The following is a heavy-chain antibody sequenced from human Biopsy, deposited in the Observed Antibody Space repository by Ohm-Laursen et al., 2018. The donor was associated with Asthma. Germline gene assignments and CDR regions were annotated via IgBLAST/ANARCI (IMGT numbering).Heavy chain of an antibody. D-gene: IGHD4-23*01. V-gene: IGHV3-30*03. Sequence: SLRLSCTASGFVFSQSGMHWVRQAPGKGLEWVALISSDGHNKYYKDSVKGRFTISRDNSKLKLYLEINSLRVEDSAVYYCARESGQDSGGTGAFDRWGQGIMVAVSS. CDR3: ARESGQDSGGTGAFDR. J-gene: IGHJ3*02. CDR2: ISSDGHNK. CDR1: GFVFSQSG.